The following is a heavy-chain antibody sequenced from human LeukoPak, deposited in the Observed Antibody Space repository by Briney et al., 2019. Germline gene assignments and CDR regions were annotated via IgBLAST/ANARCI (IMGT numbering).Heavy chain of an antibody. V-gene: IGHV4-39*01. Sequence: PSETLSLTCTVSGGSISSSSYYWGWIRQPPGKGLEWIGSIYYTRSTYYNPSLKSRVTISVDTSKYQFSLKLTSVTAADTAVYYCARGVTMIVVVIHDWYFDLWGRGTLVTVSS. J-gene: IGHJ2*01. CDR3: ARGVTMIVVVIHDWYFDL. D-gene: IGHD3-22*01. CDR2: IYYTRST. CDR1: GGSISSSSYY.